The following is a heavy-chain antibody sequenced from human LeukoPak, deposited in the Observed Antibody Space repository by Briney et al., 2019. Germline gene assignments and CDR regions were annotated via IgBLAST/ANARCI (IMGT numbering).Heavy chain of an antibody. CDR1: GFTFSDYY. D-gene: IGHD6-13*01. Sequence: PGGSLRLSCAASGFTFSDYYMSWIRQAPGKGLEWVSYISSSSSYTNYADSVKGRFTISRDNAKNSLYLQMNSLRAEDTAVYYCAKVGSSWITIYYFDYWGLGTLVTVSS. CDR3: AKVGSSWITIYYFDY. V-gene: IGHV3-11*05. J-gene: IGHJ4*02. CDR2: ISSSSSYT.